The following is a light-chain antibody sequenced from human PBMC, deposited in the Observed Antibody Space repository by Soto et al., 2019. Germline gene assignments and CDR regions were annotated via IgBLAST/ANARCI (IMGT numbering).Light chain of an antibody. CDR2: GAS. CDR3: QQLNSYPWT. V-gene: IGKV3D-15*01. Sequence: DIVMTQSPATLSVSPGGRATLSRRASQSVSSYLAWYQQKPGQAPRLLIYGASKRATGIPARFSGSGSGTDFTLTISSLQPEDFATYYCQQLNSYPWTFGQGTKVDI. J-gene: IGKJ1*01. CDR1: QSVSSY.